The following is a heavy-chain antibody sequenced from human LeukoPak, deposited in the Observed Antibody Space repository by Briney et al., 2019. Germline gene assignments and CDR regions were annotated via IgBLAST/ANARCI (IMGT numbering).Heavy chain of an antibody. Sequence: PSETLSVTRILSRDSISSSSYYSGWARQPPGMGLEWIASIYYSGRTYYNPSLKCRLTISRHACKHQFSLWLIFVPAAETAVYYCTTFRQGSVVRGFWYFDYWGQGALAIVSS. CDR3: TTFRQGSVVRGFWYFDY. J-gene: IGHJ4*02. CDR2: IYYSGRT. D-gene: IGHD3-10*02. V-gene: IGHV4-39*07. CDR1: RDSISSSSYY.